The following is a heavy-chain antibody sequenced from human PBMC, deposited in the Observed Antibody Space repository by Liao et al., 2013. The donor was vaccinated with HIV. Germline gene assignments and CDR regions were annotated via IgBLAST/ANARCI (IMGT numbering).Heavy chain of an antibody. CDR3: ARAGGRYAGFDI. Sequence: QVQLQESGPGLVKPSETLSLICTVSGGSISNYYWTWIRQPAGKGLEWIGRIYTSGSTNYNPSLKSRVTMSVDTSDNHFSLTLRSATAADTAVYYCARAGGRYAGFDIWGQGTMVTVSS. CDR1: GGSISNYY. V-gene: IGHV4-4*07. J-gene: IGHJ3*02. D-gene: IGHD3-16*01. CDR2: IYTSGST.